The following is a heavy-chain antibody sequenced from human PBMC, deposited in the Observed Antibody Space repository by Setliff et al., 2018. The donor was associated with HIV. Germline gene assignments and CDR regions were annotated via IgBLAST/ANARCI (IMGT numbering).Heavy chain of an antibody. Sequence: PGGSLRLSCAASGFTFSSYGMHWVRQAPGKGLEWVAFIRYDGSNKYYADSVKGRFTISRDNSKSTLYLQMNSLRAEDTAVYYCAREAGTQWLVTAEYFQHWGQGTLVTVSS. CDR2: IRYDGSNK. V-gene: IGHV3-30*02. J-gene: IGHJ1*01. CDR1: GFTFSSYG. D-gene: IGHD6-19*01. CDR3: AREAGTQWLVTAEYFQH.